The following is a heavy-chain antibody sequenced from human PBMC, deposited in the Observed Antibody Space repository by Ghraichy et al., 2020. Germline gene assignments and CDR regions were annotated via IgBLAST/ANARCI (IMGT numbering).Heavy chain of an antibody. Sequence: GGSLRLSCAASGFTFSSYSMNWVRQAPGKGLEWVSYISSSSSTIYYADSVKGRFTISRDNAKNSLYLQMNSLRDEDTAVYYCARDKGYCSSTSCPRPYGMDVWGQGTTVTVSS. V-gene: IGHV3-48*02. CDR2: ISSSSSTI. CDR1: GFTFSSYS. D-gene: IGHD2-2*01. CDR3: ARDKGYCSSTSCPRPYGMDV. J-gene: IGHJ6*02.